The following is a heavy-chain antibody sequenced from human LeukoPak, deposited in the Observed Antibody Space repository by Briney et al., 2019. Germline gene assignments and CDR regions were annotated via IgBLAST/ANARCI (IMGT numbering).Heavy chain of an antibody. J-gene: IGHJ4*02. V-gene: IGHV4-31*03. CDR3: ARSNGPDYGDYLYFDY. D-gene: IGHD4-17*01. CDR1: GGSISSGGYY. Sequence: ASQTLSLTCTVSGGSISSGGYYWSWIRQHPGKGLEWIGYIYYSGSTYYNPSLESRVTISVDTSKNQFSLKLSSVTAADTAVYYCARSNGPDYGDYLYFDYWGQGTLVTVSS. CDR2: IYYSGST.